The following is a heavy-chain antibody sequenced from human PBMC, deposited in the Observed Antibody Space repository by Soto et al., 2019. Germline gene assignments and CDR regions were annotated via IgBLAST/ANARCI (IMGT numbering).Heavy chain of an antibody. J-gene: IGHJ6*02. CDR2: VYYTGST. CDR3: DWCRSTSHCYGLDF. D-gene: IGHD2-8*02. V-gene: IGHV4-30-4*01. Sequence: QVQLQESGPGLVQPSQTLSLTCSVSGGSFDSGDYCWHWIRQPPGKGLEYIGYVYYTGSTYYNPSLKSRFTLSLDTSENQFSLKLNSVTAADTAVSFCDWCRSTSHCYGLDFWGQGTTVTVSS. CDR1: GGSFDSGDYC.